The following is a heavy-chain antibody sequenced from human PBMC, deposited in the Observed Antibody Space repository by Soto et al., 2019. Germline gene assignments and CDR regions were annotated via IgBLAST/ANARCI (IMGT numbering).Heavy chain of an antibody. CDR2: IDHSGST. CDR1: GGSFSAYY. CDR3: ARVMWFGSKDGMDV. J-gene: IGHJ6*02. D-gene: IGHD3-10*01. Sequence: SETLSLTCAVYGGSFSAYYWSWIRQPPGKGLEWIGEIDHSGSTNYNPSLESRVTISVDTSKNQFSLKLSSVTAADTAVYYCARVMWFGSKDGMDVWGQGTTVTVSS. V-gene: IGHV4-34*01.